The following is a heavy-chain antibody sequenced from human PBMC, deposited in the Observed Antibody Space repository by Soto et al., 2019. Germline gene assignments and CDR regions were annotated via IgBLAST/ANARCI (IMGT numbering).Heavy chain of an antibody. CDR1: GGTFSSYA. CDR2: IIPIFGTA. Sequence: SVKVSCKASGGTFSSYAISWVRQAPGQGLEWMGGIIPIFGTANYAQKFQGRVTITADESTSTAYMELSSLRSEDTAVYYCARDPVYGSGSSQPRNYCNDGMDVWGQGSTVTVSS. V-gene: IGHV1-69*13. J-gene: IGHJ6*02. CDR3: ARDPVYGSGSSQPRNYCNDGMDV. D-gene: IGHD3-10*01.